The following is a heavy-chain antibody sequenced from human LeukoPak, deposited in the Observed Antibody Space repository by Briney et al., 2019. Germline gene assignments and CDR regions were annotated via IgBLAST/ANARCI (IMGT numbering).Heavy chain of an antibody. Sequence: AGGSLRLSCAASGSTFSSFGMHWVRQAPGKGLEWVAVIWYDGSNKYYADSVKGRFTISRDNSKNTLYLQMNSLRAEDTAVYYCARELPPVVTYYFDYWGQGTLVTVSS. V-gene: IGHV3-33*01. D-gene: IGHD2-15*01. CDR1: GSTFSSFG. J-gene: IGHJ4*02. CDR3: ARELPPVVTYYFDY. CDR2: IWYDGSNK.